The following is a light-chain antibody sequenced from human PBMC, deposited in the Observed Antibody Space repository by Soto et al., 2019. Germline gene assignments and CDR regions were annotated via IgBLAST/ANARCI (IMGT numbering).Light chain of an antibody. CDR3: QQYNNWPPRGT. V-gene: IGKV3-15*01. CDR2: SAS. Sequence: EIVMTQSPATLSVSPGERATLSCRASESVSYYLAWYQQKPGQAPRLLIYSASTRATGIPARCSGSGSGTEFTLTISSMQSEDFAVYYCQQYNNWPPRGTFGQGTKVEIK. CDR1: ESVSYY. J-gene: IGKJ1*01.